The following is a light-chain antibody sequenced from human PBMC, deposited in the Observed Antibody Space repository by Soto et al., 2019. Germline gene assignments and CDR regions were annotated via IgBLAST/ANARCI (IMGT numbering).Light chain of an antibody. V-gene: IGKV1-5*01. CDR1: QSISSW. J-gene: IGKJ1*01. CDR3: QQYNTYPWT. CDR2: DAS. Sequence: DIQMTQSPATLSASVGDRVTITCRASQSISSWLAWYQQNPGKVPKLLIDDASSLASGVPSRFSGSGSGTEFTLSISSLADDDFATYYCQQYNTYPWTFGQGNRVEIK.